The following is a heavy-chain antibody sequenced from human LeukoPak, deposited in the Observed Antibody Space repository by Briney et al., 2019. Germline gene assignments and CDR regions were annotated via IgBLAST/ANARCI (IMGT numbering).Heavy chain of an antibody. CDR3: ATGGDLSERYLQH. J-gene: IGHJ1*01. CDR2: FDPEDGET. D-gene: IGHD2-21*02. CDR1: GYTLTELS. V-gene: IGHV1-24*01. Sequence: GASVKVSCKVSGYTLTELSLHWVRQAPGKGLEWMGGFDPEDGETIYAQRFQGRVTMTEDTSTDTAYMELSSLRSEDTAVYYFATGGDLSERYLQHWGQGTLVTVSS.